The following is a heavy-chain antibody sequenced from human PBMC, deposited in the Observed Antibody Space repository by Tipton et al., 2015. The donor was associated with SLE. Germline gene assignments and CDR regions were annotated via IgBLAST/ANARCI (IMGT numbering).Heavy chain of an antibody. Sequence: SLRLSCAASGFTFSNYAMHWVRQAPGKGLEWVSSISRAGTYMYYADSVKGRFTISRDNTKNSLYLQMNSLRAEDTAVYYCARDNWGRPFDIDGFDIWGQGTMVTVSS. V-gene: IGHV3-21*03. J-gene: IGHJ3*02. CDR2: ISRAGTYM. CDR3: ARDNWGRPFDIDGFDI. D-gene: IGHD7-27*01. CDR1: GFTFSNYA.